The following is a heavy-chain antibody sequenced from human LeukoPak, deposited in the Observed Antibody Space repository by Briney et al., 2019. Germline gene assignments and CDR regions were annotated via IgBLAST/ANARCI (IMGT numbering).Heavy chain of an antibody. CDR3: ARDSRTIFGVGIFDY. D-gene: IGHD3-3*01. Sequence: PSETLSLTCTVPGGSISSGSYYWSWIRQPAGKGLECIGHFYTSGSTNYNPSLKSRVTISIDTSKHQFSLKLSSVTAADTAVYYCARDSRTIFGVGIFDYWGQGALVTVSA. J-gene: IGHJ4*02. CDR2: FYTSGST. CDR1: GGSISSGSYY. V-gene: IGHV4-61*09.